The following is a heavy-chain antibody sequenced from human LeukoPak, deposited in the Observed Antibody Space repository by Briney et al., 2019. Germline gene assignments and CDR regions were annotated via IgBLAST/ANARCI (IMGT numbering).Heavy chain of an antibody. V-gene: IGHV4-31*03. CDR1: GGSISNGDHY. CDR3: ARVGYSSSWYWYYYYGMDV. Sequence: PSETLSLTCTVSGGSISNGDHYWSWIRQHPGKGLEWIGHIYYSGSTYYNPSLKSRGIISVETSKNQFSLKLSSVTAADTAVYYCARVGYSSSWYWYYYYGMDVWGQGTTVTVSS. CDR2: IYYSGST. J-gene: IGHJ6*02. D-gene: IGHD6-13*01.